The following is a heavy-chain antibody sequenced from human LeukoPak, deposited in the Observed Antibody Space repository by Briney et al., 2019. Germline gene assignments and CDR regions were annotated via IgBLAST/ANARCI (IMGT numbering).Heavy chain of an antibody. D-gene: IGHD5-12*01. CDR1: GGSISSYY. CDR3: ARVLGGGYAVLKGYGMDV. CDR2: IYYSGST. Sequence: SETLSLTCTVSGGSISSYYWSWIRQPPGKGLEWIGYIYYSGSTNYNPSLKSRVTISVDTSKNQFSLKLSSVTAADTAVYHCARVLGGGYAVLKGYGMDVWGQGTTVTVSS. V-gene: IGHV4-59*01. J-gene: IGHJ6*02.